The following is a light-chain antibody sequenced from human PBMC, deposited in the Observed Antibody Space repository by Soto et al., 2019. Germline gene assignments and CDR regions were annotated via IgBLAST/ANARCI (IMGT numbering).Light chain of an antibody. J-gene: IGLJ1*01. CDR1: NSDVGGYNF. CDR2: EVT. Sequence: ALTQPPSASGSPGQSVTISCTGSNSDVGGYNFVSWYQQHPGKAPKLVIYEVTKRPSGVPDRFSGSKSGNTASLTVSGLQAEDEADYFCSSYAGSNNLVFGTGTKVTVL. CDR3: SSYAGSNNLV. V-gene: IGLV2-8*01.